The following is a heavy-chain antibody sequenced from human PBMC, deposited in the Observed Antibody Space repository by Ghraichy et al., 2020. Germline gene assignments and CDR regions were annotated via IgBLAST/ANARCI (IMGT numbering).Heavy chain of an antibody. J-gene: IGHJ4*01. Sequence: ASVKVSCKASGYTFTGYYIHWVRQAPGQGLEWMGWINPTSGVTNYAQKFQGRVTMTRDTTISTAYMQLSRLRSDDTAVYYCARDGCSSSSCYTAGGTFFLDYWGHGALVTVSS. D-gene: IGHD2-2*02. CDR1: GYTFTGYY. V-gene: IGHV1-2*02. CDR3: ARDGCSSSSCYTAGGTFFLDY. CDR2: INPTSGVT.